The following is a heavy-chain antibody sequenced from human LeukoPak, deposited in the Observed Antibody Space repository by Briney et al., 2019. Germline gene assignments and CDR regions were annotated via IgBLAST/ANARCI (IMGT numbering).Heavy chain of an antibody. CDR2: FSSTGSAI. CDR1: GLSFSSYE. CDR3: ATKGGFAD. J-gene: IGHJ4*02. Sequence: PGGSLRLSCAASGLSFSSYEMNWVRQAPGKGLEWISYFSSTGSAIFYADSVKGRFTISRDNAKNSLYLQMNSLRAEDTAFYYCATKGGFADWGQGTLVTVSS. V-gene: IGHV3-48*03. D-gene: IGHD5-12*01.